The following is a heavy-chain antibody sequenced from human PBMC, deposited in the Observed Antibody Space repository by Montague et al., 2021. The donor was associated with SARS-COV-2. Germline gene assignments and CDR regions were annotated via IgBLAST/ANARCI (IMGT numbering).Heavy chain of an antibody. V-gene: IGHV4-39*01. CDR3: AGSPPGIAAAGTVAACDI. D-gene: IGHD6-13*01. Sequence: SETLSLTCTVSGGSISSSSYYWGWIRQPPGKGLEWIGSIYYSGSTYYNPSLKSRVTISVDTSKNQFSLKLSSVTAADTAVYYCAGSPPGIAAAGTVAACDIWGQGTMVTVSS. CDR1: GGSISSSSYY. CDR2: IYYSGST. J-gene: IGHJ3*02.